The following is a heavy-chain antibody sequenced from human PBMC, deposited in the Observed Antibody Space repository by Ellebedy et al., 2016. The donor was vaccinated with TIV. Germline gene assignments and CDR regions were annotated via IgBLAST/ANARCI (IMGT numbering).Heavy chain of an antibody. CDR2: INQDGSEK. V-gene: IGHV3-7*01. D-gene: IGHD1-1*01. Sequence: GESLKISCAASGFTFSSYWMSWVRQAPGKGLEWVANINQDGSEKYYVDSMEGRFTISRDNARNSLYLQMDSLRAEDTAFYYCARAVSTGTVDYWGQGTLVTVSS. CDR1: GFTFSSYW. CDR3: ARAVSTGTVDY. J-gene: IGHJ4*02.